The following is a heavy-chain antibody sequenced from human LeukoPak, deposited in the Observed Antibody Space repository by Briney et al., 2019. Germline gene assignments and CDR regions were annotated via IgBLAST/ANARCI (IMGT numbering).Heavy chain of an antibody. CDR2: ISSSSSYI. CDR1: GFTFSSYS. J-gene: IGHJ3*02. D-gene: IGHD3-10*01. Sequence: PGGSLRLSCAASGFTFSSYSMNWVRQAPGKGLEWVSSISSSSSYIYYADSVKGRFTISRDNAKNSLYLQMNSLRAEDTAVYYCAREVGNYYGSGSYLGAFDIWGQGTMVTVSS. V-gene: IGHV3-21*01. CDR3: AREVGNYYGSGSYLGAFDI.